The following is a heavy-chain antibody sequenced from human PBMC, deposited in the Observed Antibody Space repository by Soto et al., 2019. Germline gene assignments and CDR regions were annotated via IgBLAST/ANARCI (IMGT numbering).Heavy chain of an antibody. CDR2: ISWNSGSI. Sequence: GGSLRLSCAASGFTFDDYVMHWVRQAPGKGLEWVSGISWNSGSIGYADSVKGRFTISRDNAKNSLYLQMNSLRAEDTALYYCAKALDSSGWYSEYFQHWGQGTLVTSPQ. V-gene: IGHV3-9*01. CDR3: AKALDSSGWYSEYFQH. CDR1: GFTFDDYV. J-gene: IGHJ1*01. D-gene: IGHD6-19*01.